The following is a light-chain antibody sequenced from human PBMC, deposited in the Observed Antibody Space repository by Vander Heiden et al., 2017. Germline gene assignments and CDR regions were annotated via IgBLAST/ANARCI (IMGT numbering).Light chain of an antibody. CDR3: QAWDSSTGV. CDR1: KMGDKY. J-gene: IGLJ1*01. V-gene: IGLV3-1*01. Sequence: SSFLPPPPSLSVAQGKKGRKSGKGEKMGDKYACWYKQKPGQSPVLVIYQDSKRPSGIPERFSGSNSGNTATLTISGTQAMDEADYYCQAWDSSTGVFGTGTKVTVL. CDR2: QDS.